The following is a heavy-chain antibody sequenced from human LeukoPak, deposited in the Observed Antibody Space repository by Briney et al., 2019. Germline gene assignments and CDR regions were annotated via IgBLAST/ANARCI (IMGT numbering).Heavy chain of an antibody. V-gene: IGHV1-8*01. CDR2: XXXXXGNT. D-gene: IGHD5-24*01. J-gene: IGHJ6*02. Sequence: ASVKVSCKASGYTFTSYDINWVRQATGQGLEXXXXXXXXXGNTGYAQKFQGRVTMTRNTSISTAYMELSSLRSEDTAVYYCARFTQRSWLQTLRYYYGMDVWGQGTTVTVSS. CDR3: ARFTQRSWLQTLRYYYGMDV. CDR1: GYTFTSYD.